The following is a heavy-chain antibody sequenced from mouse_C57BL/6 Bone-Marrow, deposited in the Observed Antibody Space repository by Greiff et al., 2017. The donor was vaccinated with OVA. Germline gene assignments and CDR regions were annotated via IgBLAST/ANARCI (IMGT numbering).Heavy chain of an antibody. CDR2: INPNNGGT. CDR1: GYTFTDYY. CDR3: ARWGLWAMDY. D-gene: IGHD3-3*01. J-gene: IGHJ4*01. V-gene: IGHV1-26*01. Sequence: VQLQQSGPELVKPGASVKISCKASGYTFTDYYMNWVKQSHGKSLEWIGDINPNNGGTSYNQKFKGKATLTVDKSSSTAYMELRSLTSEDSAVYYCARWGLWAMDYWGQGTSVTVSS.